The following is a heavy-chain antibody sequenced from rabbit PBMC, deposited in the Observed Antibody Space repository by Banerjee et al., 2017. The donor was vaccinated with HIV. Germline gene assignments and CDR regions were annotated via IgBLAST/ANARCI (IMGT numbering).Heavy chain of an antibody. Sequence: QSLEESGGDLVKPGASLTLTCTASGFDLSSSYWICWVRQAPGKGLEWIACIDAGSSGSTWYASWAKGRFPISKTSSTTVTLQMTSLTAADTATYFCARSQWLSLNLWGPGTLVTVS. CDR3: ARSQWLSLNL. CDR2: IDAGSSGST. D-gene: IGHD4-1*01. CDR1: GFDLSSSYW. V-gene: IGHV1S40*01. J-gene: IGHJ4*01.